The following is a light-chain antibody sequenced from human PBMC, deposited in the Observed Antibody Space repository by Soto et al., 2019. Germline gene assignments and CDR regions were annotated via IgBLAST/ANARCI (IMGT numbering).Light chain of an antibody. CDR3: QQYVSSPWA. J-gene: IGKJ1*01. V-gene: IGKV3-20*01. Sequence: EIVLTQSPATLSLSPGERATFSCRASQSVSTYLAWYQQKPGQAPRLLIYDASNRATGIPDRFTGSGSGTDFTLTISRLEPEDFAVYYCQQYVSSPWAFGQGTKVDIK. CDR2: DAS. CDR1: QSVSTY.